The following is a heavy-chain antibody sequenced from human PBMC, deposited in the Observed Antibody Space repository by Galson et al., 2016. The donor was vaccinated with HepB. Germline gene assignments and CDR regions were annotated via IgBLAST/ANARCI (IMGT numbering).Heavy chain of an antibody. Sequence: TLSLTCTVSGGAINSDGFYWSWIRQYPGKGLEWIGYIYYTGSTYVKSSLRGRAYISVDTSKNQFSLRLSSVTAADTAVYFCGSSGHQREDFKPHYYFYGADVWGQGTTVIVSA. V-gene: IGHV4-31*03. CDR2: IYYTGST. J-gene: IGHJ6*01. D-gene: IGHD3-10*01. CDR1: GGAINSDGFY. CDR3: GSSGHQREDFKPHYYFYGADV.